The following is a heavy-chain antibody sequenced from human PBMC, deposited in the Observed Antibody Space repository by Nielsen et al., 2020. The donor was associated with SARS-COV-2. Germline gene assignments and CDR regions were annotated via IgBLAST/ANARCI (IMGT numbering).Heavy chain of an antibody. CDR2: IGPSDGYI. V-gene: IGHV3-21*04. J-gene: IGHJ4*02. Sequence: GGSLRLSCATSGFNFNIYFMSWVRQAPGKGPEWVSSIGPSDGYIYYADSLRGRFTISRDNAEKSLYLQMNSLRAEDTAVYYCATAYGYSYFDHWGQGTLVTVSS. D-gene: IGHD3-22*01. CDR1: GFNFNIYF. CDR3: ATAYGYSYFDH.